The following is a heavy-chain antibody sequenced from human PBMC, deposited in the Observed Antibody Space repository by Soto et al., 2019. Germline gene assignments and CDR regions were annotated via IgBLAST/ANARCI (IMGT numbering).Heavy chain of an antibody. CDR2: IYYSGST. D-gene: IGHD2-2*01. V-gene: IGHV4-59*01. CDR1: GGSISSYY. J-gene: IGHJ6*02. CDR3: ARVIVVVPAASSTELYGMDV. Sequence: QVQLQESGPGLVKPSETLSLTCTVSGGSISSYYWSWIRQPPGKGLEWIGYIYYSGSTNYNPSLKSRVTISVDTSKNQFSLKLSSVTAADTAVYYCARVIVVVPAASSTELYGMDVWGQGTTVTVSS.